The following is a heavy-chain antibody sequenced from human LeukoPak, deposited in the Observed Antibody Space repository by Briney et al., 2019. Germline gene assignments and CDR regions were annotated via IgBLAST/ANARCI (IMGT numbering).Heavy chain of an antibody. Sequence: ASVKVSCKASGYTSTGYYMHWVRQAPGQGLEWMGWINPNSVGTNYAQKFQGRVTMTRDTSISTAYMELSRLRSDDTAVYYCAISCSGGSCYSEGNYYMDVWGKGTTVTVSS. CDR2: INPNSVGT. V-gene: IGHV1-2*02. J-gene: IGHJ6*03. D-gene: IGHD2-15*01. CDR3: AISCSGGSCYSEGNYYMDV. CDR1: GYTSTGYY.